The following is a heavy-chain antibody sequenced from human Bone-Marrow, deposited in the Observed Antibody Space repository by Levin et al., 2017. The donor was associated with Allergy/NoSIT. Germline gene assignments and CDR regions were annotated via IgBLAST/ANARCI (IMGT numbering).Heavy chain of an antibody. CDR3: DAMSPYYFDY. V-gene: IGHV4-39*02. Sequence: SETLSLTCSVSGGSISSSGYYWVWVRQPPGKGLEWIGSIYYTGTTYYNPSLKSRVTISVDTSYNHFSLKLSSVTAADTAVYYCDAMSPYYFDYWGQGTLVTVSS. J-gene: IGHJ4*02. CDR1: GGSISSSGYY. CDR2: IYYTGTT.